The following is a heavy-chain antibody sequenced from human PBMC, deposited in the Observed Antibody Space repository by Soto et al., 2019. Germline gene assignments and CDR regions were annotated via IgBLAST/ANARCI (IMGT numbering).Heavy chain of an antibody. V-gene: IGHV1-3*01. D-gene: IGHD3-22*01. J-gene: IGHJ4*02. CDR3: ARGSGPMIEWH. Sequence: ASVKVSCKASGDTFTRCAMHWVRQAPGQRLEWMGWINAGNGNTKYSQKFQGRVTITRATSASTAYMELSSLRSEDTAVYYCARGSGPMIEWHWGQGTLVTVSS. CDR1: GDTFTRCA. CDR2: INAGNGNT.